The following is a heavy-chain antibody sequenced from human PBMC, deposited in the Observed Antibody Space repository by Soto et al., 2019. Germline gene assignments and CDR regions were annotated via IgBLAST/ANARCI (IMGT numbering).Heavy chain of an antibody. CDR2: IYHSGST. CDR3: AAGGGLPRYH. J-gene: IGHJ5*02. CDR1: GGSISSGGYS. V-gene: IGHV4-30-2*01. Sequence: QLQLQESGSGLVKPSQTLSLTCAVSGGSISSGGYSWSWIRQPPGKGLEWIGYIYHSGSTYYNPSLKSPVTISADRSKNQLSLRLSSVTAADTAVYYCAAGGGLPRYHWGQGTLVTVSS. D-gene: IGHD5-12*01.